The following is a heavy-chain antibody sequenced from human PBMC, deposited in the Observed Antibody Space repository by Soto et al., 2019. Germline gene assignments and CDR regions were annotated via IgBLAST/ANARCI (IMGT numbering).Heavy chain of an antibody. CDR1: VFTFSSYA. V-gene: IGHV3-30-3*01. D-gene: IGHD5-18*01. CDR2: ISYDGSNK. CDR3: AMENGYSYGYRDYYYGMDV. J-gene: IGHJ6*02. Sequence: GGSLRLSCAASVFTFSSYAMHWVRQAPGKGLEWVAVISYDGSNKYYADSVKGRFTISRDNSKNTLYLQMNSLRAEDTAVYYCAMENGYSYGYRDYYYGMDVWGQGTTVTVSS.